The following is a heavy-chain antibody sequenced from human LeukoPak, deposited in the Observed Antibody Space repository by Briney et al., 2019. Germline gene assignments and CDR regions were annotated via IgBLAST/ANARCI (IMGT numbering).Heavy chain of an antibody. Sequence: SETLSLTCAVYGGSFSGYYWSWIRQPPGKGLEWIGEINHSGSTNYNPSLKSRVTISVDTSKTQFSLKLSSVTAADTAVYYCAIASCSSTSCYSRACDYWGQGTLVTVSS. J-gene: IGHJ4*02. CDR1: GGSFSGYY. D-gene: IGHD2-2*02. CDR3: AIASCSSTSCYSRACDY. V-gene: IGHV4-34*01. CDR2: INHSGST.